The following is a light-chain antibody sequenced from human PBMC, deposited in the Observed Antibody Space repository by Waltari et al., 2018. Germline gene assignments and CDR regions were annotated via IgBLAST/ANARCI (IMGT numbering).Light chain of an antibody. Sequence: DIQMTQSPSSLSASVGDSVTITCRASETITTYLNWYQNIPGEAPQLLIYSASRLQSRAPSRFSGSGSGADFTLTISGLQPEDFATYSCQQSYLLPWTFGQGTKVEIK. J-gene: IGKJ1*01. CDR2: SAS. V-gene: IGKV1-39*01. CDR3: QQSYLLPWT. CDR1: ETITTY.